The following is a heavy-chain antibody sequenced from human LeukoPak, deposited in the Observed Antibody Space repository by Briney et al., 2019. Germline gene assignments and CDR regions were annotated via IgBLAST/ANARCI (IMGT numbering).Heavy chain of an antibody. D-gene: IGHD4-23*01. CDR2: ISAYNGNT. CDR3: ARDQSYGGNPFDY. CDR1: GYTFTSYG. J-gene: IGHJ4*02. Sequence: ASVKVSCKASGYTFTSYGISWVRQAPGQGLEWMGWISAYNGNTNYSQSLQGRVTITADKSTSTAYMELSSLRSEDTAVYYCARDQSYGGNPFDYWGQGTLVTVSS. V-gene: IGHV1-18*01.